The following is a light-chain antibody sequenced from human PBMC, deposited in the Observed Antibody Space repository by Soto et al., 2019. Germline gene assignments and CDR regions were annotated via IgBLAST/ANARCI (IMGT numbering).Light chain of an antibody. CDR3: QPYDSPGT. Sequence: EIQLTQSPSSLSSSVGERATLSCRASQNISNNYFSWYQQPPSPAHRLLIYGASNRATGLPDMFSGSGSATDTPLTISRLPAEDLAVYYRQPYDSPGTFGQGTKVDIK. J-gene: IGKJ1*01. V-gene: IGKV3-20*01. CDR1: QNISNNY. CDR2: GAS.